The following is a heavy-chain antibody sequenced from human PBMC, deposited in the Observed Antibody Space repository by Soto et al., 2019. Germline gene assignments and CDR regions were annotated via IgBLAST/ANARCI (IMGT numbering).Heavy chain of an antibody. D-gene: IGHD3-10*01. Sequence: GLEWMGLINPSGGSTTYAQKFQGRVTMTRDTSTSTVYMDLSSLKSEDTAVYYCARGTMVREIIITLLPSWGQGAHVLVSS. CDR3: ARGTMVREIIITLLPS. J-gene: IGHJ5*02. V-gene: IGHV1-46*03. CDR2: INPSGGST.